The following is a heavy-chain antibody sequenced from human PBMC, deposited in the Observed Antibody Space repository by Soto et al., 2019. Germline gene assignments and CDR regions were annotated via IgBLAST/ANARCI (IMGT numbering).Heavy chain of an antibody. CDR3: ARSRRGNYYYYGLDV. CDR1: GGSISSYY. J-gene: IGHJ6*02. Sequence: SETLSLTCTVSGGSISSYYWSWIRQPPGKGLEWIGYIYHIGSTDYNPSLKSRVAISVDTSKNQFSLKLSSVTAADTAMYYCARSRRGNYYYYGLDVWGQGTTVTVS. D-gene: IGHD3-16*01. V-gene: IGHV4-59*01. CDR2: IYHIGST.